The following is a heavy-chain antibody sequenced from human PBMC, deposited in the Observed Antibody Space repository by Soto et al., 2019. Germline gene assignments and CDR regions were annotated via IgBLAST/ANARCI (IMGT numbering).Heavy chain of an antibody. CDR2: INRSGST. J-gene: IGHJ4*02. V-gene: IGHV4-34*01. Sequence: QVQLQQWGAGLLKPSETLSLTCAVNGGSFNDYYWSWIRQPPGKGLEWIGEINRSGSTKYNPSLESRVTISVDTSKNQFSLKLNSVTDADTSVYYCAREGRGYYDSSGYYYPKAFDSWGQGTLVIVSS. CDR3: AREGRGYYDSSGYYYPKAFDS. D-gene: IGHD3-22*01. CDR1: GGSFNDYY.